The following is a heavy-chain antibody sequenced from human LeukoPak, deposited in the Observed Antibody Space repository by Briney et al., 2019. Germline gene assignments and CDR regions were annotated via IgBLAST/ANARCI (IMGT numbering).Heavy chain of an antibody. V-gene: IGHV3-23*01. CDR1: GFTFGGYA. CDR2: ITGPGDGA. CDR3: ANRIYGWYQSDY. Sequence: GGYLRLYCSASGFTFGGYAMSWVRQAPGKGRGWVSAITGPGDGAWYADSVQGRFTISRDNSKNTLYLQMNSLRAEDTADFFFANRIYGWYQSDYWGQGTLDTLSS. D-gene: IGHD6-19*01. J-gene: IGHJ4*02.